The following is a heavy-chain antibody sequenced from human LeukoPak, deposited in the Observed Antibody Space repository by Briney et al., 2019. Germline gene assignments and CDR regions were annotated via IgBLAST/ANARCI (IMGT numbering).Heavy chain of an antibody. CDR1: GGSISSGSYY. Sequence: SETLSLTCTVSGGSISSGSYYWSWIRQPADKGLEWIGRIYTSGSTNYNPSLKSRVTISVDTSKNQFSLKLSSVTAADTAVYYCARENPIVGSTPRWGQGTLVTVSS. J-gene: IGHJ4*02. CDR3: ARENPIVGSTPR. CDR2: IYTSGST. V-gene: IGHV4-61*02. D-gene: IGHD1-26*01.